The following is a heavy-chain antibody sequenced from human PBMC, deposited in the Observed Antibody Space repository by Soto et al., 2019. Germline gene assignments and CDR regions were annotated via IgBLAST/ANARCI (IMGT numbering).Heavy chain of an antibody. CDR1: GGSISSYY. V-gene: IGHV4-59*01. D-gene: IGHD5-18*01. Sequence: QVQLQESGPGLVKPSETLSLTCTVSGGSISSYYWSWIRQPPGKGLEWLGYIYYSGSTNYNPSLKSRVTISVDQSKNQFSLQLSSVPAADTAVYYCAREPDRKSGYSYGLDYWGPGTLVPVSS. CDR2: IYYSGST. CDR3: AREPDRKSGYSYGLDY. J-gene: IGHJ4*02.